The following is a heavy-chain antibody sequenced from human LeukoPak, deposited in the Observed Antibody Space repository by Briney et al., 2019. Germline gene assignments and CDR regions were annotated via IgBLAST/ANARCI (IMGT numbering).Heavy chain of an antibody. J-gene: IGHJ4*02. D-gene: IGHD1-1*01. CDR3: ARVNINNWHSCDY. CDR2: IYHSGSP. V-gene: IGHV4-4*02. Sequence: PSETLSLTCAVSGVSISSNNWWGWVRQPPGKGLEWIGEIYHSGSPNYNPSLKSRVTISVDKSRNHFSLNLSSVTAADTAVYYCARVNINNWHSCDYWGREPWSPSPQ. CDR1: GVSISSNNW.